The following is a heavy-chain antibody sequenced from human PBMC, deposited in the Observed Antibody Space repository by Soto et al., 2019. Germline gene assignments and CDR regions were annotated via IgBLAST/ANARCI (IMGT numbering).Heavy chain of an antibody. Sequence: QVQLVESGGGLVQPGGSLRLSCAASGFSFSDYYMKWIRQAPGKGLEWVSYISSSGGTIYHADSVKGRFTISRDNTKNSLYVQMNSLRAEDTAVYYCEGGSTTFRGMDVWGQGTTVIVSS. V-gene: IGHV3-11*01. CDR2: ISSSGGTI. D-gene: IGHD1-7*01. CDR1: GFSFSDYY. CDR3: EGGSTTFRGMDV. J-gene: IGHJ6*02.